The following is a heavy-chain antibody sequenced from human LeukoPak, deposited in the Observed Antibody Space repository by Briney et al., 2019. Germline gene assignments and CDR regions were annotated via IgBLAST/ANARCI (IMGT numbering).Heavy chain of an antibody. CDR3: ARNGSGWYFLDY. D-gene: IGHD6-19*01. V-gene: IGHV1-18*01. CDR2: ISAYNGYT. J-gene: IGHJ4*02. CDR1: GYTVASYG. Sequence: GASVKVSCKATGYTVASYGISWVRQAPGQGPEWMGWISAYNGYTNYAQKFQGRVTMTTDTSTNTAYMELRSLRSDGTAVYYCARNGSGWYFLDYWGRGTLVTVSS.